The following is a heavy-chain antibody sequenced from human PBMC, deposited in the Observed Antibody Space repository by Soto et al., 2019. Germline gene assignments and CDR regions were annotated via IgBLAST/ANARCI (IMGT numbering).Heavy chain of an antibody. CDR3: VRICSSSSYVN. Sequence: SGPTLVNPTQTLTLTCTFSGFSLATSGMCVSWIRQPPGKALEWLARIDWDDDKFYSTSLKARLTISKDTSKNQVVLTMTNMDPVDTATYYCVRICSSSSYVNWGQGTLVTVSS. CDR2: IDWDDDK. J-gene: IGHJ4*02. V-gene: IGHV2-70*17. CDR1: GFSLATSGMC. D-gene: IGHD6-13*01.